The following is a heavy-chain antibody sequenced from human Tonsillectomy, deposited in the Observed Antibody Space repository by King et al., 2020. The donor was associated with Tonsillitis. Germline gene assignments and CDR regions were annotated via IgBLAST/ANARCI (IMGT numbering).Heavy chain of an antibody. Sequence: HVQLVESGGGVVQPRRSLRLSCAASGFTFSSYAMHWVRQAPGKGLEWVAVISYDGSNKYYADSVKGRFTISRDNSKNTLYLQMNSLRAEDTAVYYCATPPYYYDSRGLGFAFDIWGQGTMVTVSS. CDR1: GFTFSSYA. CDR3: ATPPYYYDSRGLGFAFDI. J-gene: IGHJ3*02. CDR2: ISYDGSNK. V-gene: IGHV3-30-3*01. D-gene: IGHD3-22*01.